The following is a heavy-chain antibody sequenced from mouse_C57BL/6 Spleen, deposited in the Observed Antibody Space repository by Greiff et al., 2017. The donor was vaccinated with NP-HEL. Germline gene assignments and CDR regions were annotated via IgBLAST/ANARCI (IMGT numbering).Heavy chain of an antibody. Sequence: EVKLLESGPGLVKPSQSLSLTCSVTGYSITSGYYWNWIRQFPGNKLEWMGYISYDGSNNYNPSLKNRISITRDTSKNQFFLKLNSVTTEDTATYYCATAQAPYFDYWGQGTTLTVSS. CDR2: ISYDGSN. V-gene: IGHV3-6*01. D-gene: IGHD3-2*02. J-gene: IGHJ2*01. CDR1: GYSITSGYY. CDR3: ATAQAPYFDY.